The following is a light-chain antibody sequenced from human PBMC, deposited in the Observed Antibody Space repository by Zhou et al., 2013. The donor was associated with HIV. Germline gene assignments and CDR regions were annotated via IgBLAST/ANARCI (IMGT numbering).Light chain of an antibody. CDR2: GTS. Sequence: EIMLTQSPGTLSLSPGERATLSCRGSHGHVAWYQQKPGRIPRLPIYGTSKRASGIPDRFSGSGSGTDATLTISRLESEDFAVYYCQQYEFFGQGTRLDIK. CDR3: QQYEF. V-gene: IGKV3-20*01. J-gene: IGKJ5*01. CDR1: HGH.